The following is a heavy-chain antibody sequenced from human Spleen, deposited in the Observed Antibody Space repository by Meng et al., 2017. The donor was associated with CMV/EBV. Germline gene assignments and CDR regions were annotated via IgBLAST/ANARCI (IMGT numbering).Heavy chain of an antibody. CDR1: GYSFSTYW. V-gene: IGHV5-51*01. J-gene: IGHJ4*02. CDR3: ARHGRPCSTGCLEFDL. CDR2: IYPGGSKT. D-gene: IGHD2-2*01. Sequence: GESLKISCKGSGYSFSTYWIGWVRQMPGKGLELMGIIYPGGSKTRYSPSFEGQVTISADWSANIAYLQWTSLKASDTAIYYCARHGRPCSTGCLEFDLWGWGTLVTVSS.